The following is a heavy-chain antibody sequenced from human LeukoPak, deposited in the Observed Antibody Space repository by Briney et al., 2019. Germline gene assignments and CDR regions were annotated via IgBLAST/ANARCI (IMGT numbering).Heavy chain of an antibody. CDR1: GGSLSSGGYS. CDR3: TSIQYYYDSSGYYYTNWFDP. CDR2: IYHSGST. D-gene: IGHD3-22*01. Sequence: PSQTLSLTCAVSGGSLSSGGYSWSWIRQPPGKGLEWIGYIYHSGSTYYNPSLKSRVTISVDRSKNQFSLKLSSVTAADTAVYYCTSIQYYYDSSGYYYTNWFDPWGQGTLVTVSS. J-gene: IGHJ5*02. V-gene: IGHV4-30-2*01.